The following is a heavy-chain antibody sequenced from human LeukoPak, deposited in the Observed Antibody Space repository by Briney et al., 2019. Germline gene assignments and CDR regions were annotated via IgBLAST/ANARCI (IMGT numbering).Heavy chain of an antibody. V-gene: IGHV4-34*01. CDR1: GGSLSSYY. CDR2: INHSGST. Sequence: PSETLSLTCGVSGGSLSSYYWSWIRQPPGKGLEWIGEINHSGSTNYNTSLKRRATISVDTSQKQFSLRVSSVTAADTAVYYCARGRYLTTGGGAAAGFLDYWGQGTLVTVSS. J-gene: IGHJ4*02. CDR3: ARGRYLTTGGGAAAGFLDY. D-gene: IGHD6-13*01.